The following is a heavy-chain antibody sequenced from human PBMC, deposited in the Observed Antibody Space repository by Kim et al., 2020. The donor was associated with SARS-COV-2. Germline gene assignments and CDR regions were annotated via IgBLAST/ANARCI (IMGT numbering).Heavy chain of an antibody. CDR3: AVLSGYYYYYGMDV. J-gene: IGHJ6*02. V-gene: IGHV4-34*01. CDR1: GGSFSGYY. CDR2: INHSGST. D-gene: IGHD3-10*01. Sequence: SETLSLTCAVYGGSFSGYYWSWIRQPPGKGLEWIGEINHSGSTNYNPSLKSRVTISVDTSKNQFSLKQSSVTDADTAVYYCAVLSGYYYYYGMDVWGQGT.